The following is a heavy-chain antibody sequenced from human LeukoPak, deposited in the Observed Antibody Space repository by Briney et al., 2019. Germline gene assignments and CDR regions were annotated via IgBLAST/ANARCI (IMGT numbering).Heavy chain of an antibody. D-gene: IGHD6-19*01. CDR3: ARDVYSSGWYGDFDY. J-gene: IGHJ4*02. CDR2: ISYDGSNK. CDR1: GFTFSSYA. Sequence: GGSLSLSCAASGFTFSSYAMHWVRQAPGKGLEWVAVISYDGSNKYYADSVKGRFTISRDNSKNTLYLQMNSLRAEDTAVYYCARDVYSSGWYGDFDYWGQGTLVTVSS. V-gene: IGHV3-30-3*01.